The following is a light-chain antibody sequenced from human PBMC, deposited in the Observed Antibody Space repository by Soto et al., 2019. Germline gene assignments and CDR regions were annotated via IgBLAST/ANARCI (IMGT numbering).Light chain of an antibody. Sequence: QSALTQPASVSGSPGQSITISCTGTSSDVGGYNLVSWYQQHPGKAPKVLIYEVTKRFSGVSNRFSGYKSGSTASLTIPGLQAEYEADYYCCSYASSSPFVFGGGTKLTVL. CDR3: CSYASSSPFV. CDR1: SSDVGGYNL. J-gene: IGLJ2*01. V-gene: IGLV2-23*02. CDR2: EVT.